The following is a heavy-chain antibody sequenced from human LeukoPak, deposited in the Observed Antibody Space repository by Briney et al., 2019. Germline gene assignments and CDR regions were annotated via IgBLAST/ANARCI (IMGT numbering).Heavy chain of an antibody. J-gene: IGHJ4*02. V-gene: IGHV3-15*07. CDR2: IKRKSDGGTT. CDR1: GFTFSNTW. CDR3: VNEKDGAFDY. Sequence: GGSLRLSCVGSGFTFSNTWLNWVRQAPGKGLEWVALIKRKSDGGTTDDAAPVKGRFIISRDDSKSTLYLQMNSLKTEDTAIYYRVNEKDGAFDYWGQGTLVTVSS. D-gene: IGHD1-1*01.